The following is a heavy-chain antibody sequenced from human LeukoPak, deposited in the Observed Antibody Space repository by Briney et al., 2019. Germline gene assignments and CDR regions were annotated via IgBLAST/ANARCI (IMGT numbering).Heavy chain of an antibody. Sequence: PGGSLRLSCAASGFTFSSYSMNWVRQAPGKGLEWVSYISSSSSTIYYADSVKGRFTISRDNAKNSLYLQMNSLRAEDTAVYYCAKVRGRGIVVVPAAIGLDPWGQGTLVTVSS. CDR1: GFTFSSYS. CDR3: AKVRGRGIVVVPAAIGLDP. CDR2: ISSSSSTI. J-gene: IGHJ5*02. V-gene: IGHV3-48*01. D-gene: IGHD2-2*02.